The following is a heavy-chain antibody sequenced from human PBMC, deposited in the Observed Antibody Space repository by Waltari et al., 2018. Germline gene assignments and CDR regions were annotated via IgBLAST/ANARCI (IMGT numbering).Heavy chain of an antibody. V-gene: IGHV4-38-2*02. D-gene: IGHD3-22*01. Sequence: QVQLQESGPGLVKPSETLSFTCPVSGYSISSGYYWGWIRQPPGKGLEWIGSSYHSGSTHYHPSLKSRVTISVDTSKNQFSLKLSSVTAADTAVYYCARDRDYYDSSLYYFDYWGQGTLVTVSS. CDR1: GYSISSGYY. J-gene: IGHJ4*02. CDR3: ARDRDYYDSSLYYFDY. CDR2: SYHSGST.